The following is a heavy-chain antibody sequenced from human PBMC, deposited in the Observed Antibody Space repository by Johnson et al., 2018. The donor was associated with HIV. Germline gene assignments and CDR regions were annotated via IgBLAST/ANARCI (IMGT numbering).Heavy chain of an antibody. V-gene: IGHV3-15*01. J-gene: IGHJ3*02. CDR3: TTGLYWNDAFNI. D-gene: IGHD1-1*01. CDR1: GFSFSDHF. CDR2: LKSKSDGGTI. Sequence: EVQLVESGGGLVQPGGSLRLSCVGSGFSFSDHFMDWVRQAPGKGLEWVGRLKSKSDGGTIDYAAPVKGRFTISRDGSKNTLYLHMNSLKTEDTGVYYCTTGLYWNDAFNIWGQGTMVSVSS.